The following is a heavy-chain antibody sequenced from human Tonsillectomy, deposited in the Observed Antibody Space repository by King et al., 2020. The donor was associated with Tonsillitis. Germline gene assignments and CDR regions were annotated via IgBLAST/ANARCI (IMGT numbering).Heavy chain of an antibody. D-gene: IGHD2-2*01. J-gene: IGHJ6*03. CDR2: ISWNSGRA. CDR1: GFTFDDYA. CDR3: AKDTGDCSGTSCYTGYMDV. V-gene: IGHV3-9*01. Sequence: DVQLVESGGGLVQPGRSLRLSCAASGFTFDDYAMHWVRQAPGKGLEWVPGISWNSGRADYADSVKGRFTISRDNAKNSLYLQMNSLRAEDTALYYCAKDTGDCSGTSCYTGYMDVWGRGTTVTVSS.